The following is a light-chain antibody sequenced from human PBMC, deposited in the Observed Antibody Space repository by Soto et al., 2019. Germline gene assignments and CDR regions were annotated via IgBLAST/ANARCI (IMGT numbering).Light chain of an antibody. CDR1: IIGNNS. J-gene: IGLJ2*01. V-gene: IGLV3-21*02. Sequence: SYELTQPPSVSVAPGQTARIPCWGNIIGNNSVHWYQQKPGQAPVLVVYLDSDRPSGIPERASGSNSGNMATLTISRVEAGDEADYYCQVWDRSSDLVVFGGGTKVTVL. CDR2: LDS. CDR3: QVWDRSSDLVV.